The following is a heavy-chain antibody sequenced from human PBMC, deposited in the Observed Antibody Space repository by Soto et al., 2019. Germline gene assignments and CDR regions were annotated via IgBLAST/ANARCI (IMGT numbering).Heavy chain of an antibody. J-gene: IGHJ4*02. Sequence: EVQLVAPAVGLVQPGESLRLSCAASGFTFSDYSMYCVRQVPGKGLECVGRTRNKANSYTTEYAASVRGRFSISRDDSQDSMYLQMHSLKTEDTPVEYCSRYTAVSYGYWGPGALVTLSS. CDR3: SRYTAVSYGY. CDR2: TRNKANSYTT. V-gene: IGHV3-72*01. CDR1: GFTFSDYS. D-gene: IGHD3-10*01.